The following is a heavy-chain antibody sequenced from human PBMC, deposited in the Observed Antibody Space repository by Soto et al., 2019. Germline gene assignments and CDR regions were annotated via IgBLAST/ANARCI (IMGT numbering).Heavy chain of an antibody. CDR2: ISGSGGST. D-gene: IGHD2-15*01. V-gene: IGHV3-23*01. CDR1: GFTFNTYA. Sequence: EVQLWESGGGLVRPGGSLRLSCAASGFTFNTYAMTWVRQAPGKGLEWVSAISGSGGSTFYADSVKGRCTISRDNSKNTVYLQMNTLRAGDTAVYYCSTRDCSGGHCPRDLYYGMDVWGQGTTVTVSS. CDR3: STRDCSGGHCPRDLYYGMDV. J-gene: IGHJ6*02.